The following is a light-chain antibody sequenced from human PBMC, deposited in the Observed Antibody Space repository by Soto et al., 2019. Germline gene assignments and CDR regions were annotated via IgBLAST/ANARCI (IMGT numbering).Light chain of an antibody. J-gene: IGKJ2*01. CDR3: QQSYITPYT. Sequence: DLQMTQSPSSLSISVGDRVTITCRASQSISSYLNWYQQKPGKAPKLQIYASSNLQSGVPSRFSGSGSGTDFTLTISSLQPEDFATYYCQQSYITPYTFGQGTKLEI. V-gene: IGKV1-39*01. CDR2: ASS. CDR1: QSISSY.